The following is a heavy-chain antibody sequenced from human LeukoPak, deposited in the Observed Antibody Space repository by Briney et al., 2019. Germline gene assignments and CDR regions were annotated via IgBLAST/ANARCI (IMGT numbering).Heavy chain of an antibody. CDR2: ICSNVGNT. CDR3: ARVHVDTAMDDLDY. Sequence: PGGSPRLSCAPSGFTLTSYTMHTGRDTPGKGLEYVSAICSNVGNTYYANSVKGRFTISTDNSKNTLYLQMGSLRAEDMSVYYCARVHVDTAMDDLDYWGQGTLVTVSS. J-gene: IGHJ4*02. D-gene: IGHD5-18*01. V-gene: IGHV3-64*01. CDR1: GFTLTSYT.